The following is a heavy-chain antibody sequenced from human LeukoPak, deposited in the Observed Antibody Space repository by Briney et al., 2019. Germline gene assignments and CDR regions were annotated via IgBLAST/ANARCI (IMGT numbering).Heavy chain of an antibody. V-gene: IGHV4-59*08. Sequence: PSETLSLTCTVSGGSISSYFWSWIRQPPGKGLEWIGYIFYNGSTNYNPSLKSRVTISVDTSKNQFSLKLSSVTAADTAVYYCARVNYYDSSGYLVPPWFDPWGQGTLVTVSS. J-gene: IGHJ5*02. CDR2: IFYNGST. D-gene: IGHD3-22*01. CDR3: ARVNYYDSSGYLVPPWFDP. CDR1: GGSISSYF.